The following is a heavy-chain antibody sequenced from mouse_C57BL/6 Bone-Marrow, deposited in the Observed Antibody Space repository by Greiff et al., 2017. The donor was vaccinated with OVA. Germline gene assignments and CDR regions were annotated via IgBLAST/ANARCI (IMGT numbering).Heavy chain of an antibody. CDR3: ARGGYGNYVGYFDY. V-gene: IGHV1-81*01. CDR2: IYPRSGNT. Sequence: QVQLQQSGAELARPGASVKLSCKASGYTFTSYGISWVKQRTGQGLEWIGEIYPRSGNTYYNEKFKGKATLTADKSSSTAYMELRSLTSEDSAVYFCARGGYGNYVGYFDYWGKGTTLTVSS. D-gene: IGHD2-10*02. J-gene: IGHJ2*01. CDR1: GYTFTSYG.